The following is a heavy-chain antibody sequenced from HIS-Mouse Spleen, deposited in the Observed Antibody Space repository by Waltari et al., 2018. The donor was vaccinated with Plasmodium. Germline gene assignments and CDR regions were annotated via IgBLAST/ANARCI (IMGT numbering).Heavy chain of an antibody. CDR3: ARSWYWYYDL. J-gene: IGHJ2*01. CDR1: GCTLSSYW. D-gene: IGHD6-13*01. Sequence: EVQLVGSGGGLVQTGGSLRLSCAASGCTLSSYWMSWVRKPPGKGLECVANKKQDGSEIYYVYSVKGRFTISRDNAKNSLYLQMNSLRAEDTAVYYCARSWYWYYDLWGRGTLVTVSS. CDR2: KKQDGSEI. V-gene: IGHV3-7*01.